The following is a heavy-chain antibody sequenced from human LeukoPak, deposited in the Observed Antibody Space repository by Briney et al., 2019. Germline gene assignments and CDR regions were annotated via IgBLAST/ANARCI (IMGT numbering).Heavy chain of an antibody. CDR3: ARGYSGYDHTFDY. CDR1: GGSISSYY. D-gene: IGHD5-12*01. Sequence: SETLSLMCTVSGGSISSYYWSWIRKHPGKGPVWIGNMYYSGSTNYNPSLQRRVTISVDTSKNQFSLKLSSVTAADTAVYYCARGYSGYDHTFDYWGQGTLVTVSS. CDR2: MYYSGST. J-gene: IGHJ4*02. V-gene: IGHV4-59*01.